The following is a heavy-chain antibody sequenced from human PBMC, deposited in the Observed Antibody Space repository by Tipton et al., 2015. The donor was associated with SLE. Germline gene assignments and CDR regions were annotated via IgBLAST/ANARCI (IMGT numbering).Heavy chain of an antibody. J-gene: IGHJ6*02. CDR3: ARGMLTWRGAIVGVDV. Sequence: GLVKPSETLSLTCSVSGGSMESAGYSWSWIRRQPGKGLEWIGYISYGGGTNYNPSLKSRVTMSVDTAKNQFSLKLTSVTAADTAVYYCARGMLTWRGAIVGVDVWGQGTTVNVSS. CDR1: GGSMESAGYS. CDR2: ISYGGGT. D-gene: IGHD2-8*01. V-gene: IGHV4-61*08.